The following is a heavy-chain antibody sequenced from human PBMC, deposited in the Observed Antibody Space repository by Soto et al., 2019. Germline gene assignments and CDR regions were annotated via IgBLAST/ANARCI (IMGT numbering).Heavy chain of an antibody. Sequence: SETLSLTCTVSGGSISGYYWSWIRQPPGKGLEWIGYIYYSGSTNYNPSLKSRVTISVDTSKNQFSLKLSSVTAADTAVYYCARGPGRRDFFDYWGQGTLVTVSS. J-gene: IGHJ4*02. CDR3: ARGPGRRDFFDY. CDR2: IYYSGST. D-gene: IGHD1-26*01. V-gene: IGHV4-59*01. CDR1: GGSISGYY.